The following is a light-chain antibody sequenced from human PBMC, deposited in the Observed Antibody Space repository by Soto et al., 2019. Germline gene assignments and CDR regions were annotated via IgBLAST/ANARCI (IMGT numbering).Light chain of an antibody. CDR1: QSVSSS. Sequence: EIVLTQSPGTLSLSPGERATLSCRASQSVSSSLAWYQWKPGQAPRLLIHDTSDRASGIPGRFSGSGSGTVFTLTISSLEPEDFAVYYCQQHTNWSPITFGQGTRLEIK. V-gene: IGKV3-11*01. J-gene: IGKJ5*01. CDR2: DTS. CDR3: QQHTNWSPIT.